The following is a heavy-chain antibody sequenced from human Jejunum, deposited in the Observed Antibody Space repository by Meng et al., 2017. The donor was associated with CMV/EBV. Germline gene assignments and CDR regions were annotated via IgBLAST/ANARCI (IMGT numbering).Heavy chain of an antibody. D-gene: IGHD3-3*01. CDR1: GFTFSSYW. V-gene: IGHV3-74*01. Sequence: LRLSCAASGFTFSSYWMHWVRQVPGKGLVWVSSIKNDGTFTACADSVKGRFTVSRDNAKSTVYLQMNSLTVEDAAVYYCGDFEAGWGQGTLVTVSS. CDR3: GDFEAG. CDR2: IKNDGTFT. J-gene: IGHJ4*02.